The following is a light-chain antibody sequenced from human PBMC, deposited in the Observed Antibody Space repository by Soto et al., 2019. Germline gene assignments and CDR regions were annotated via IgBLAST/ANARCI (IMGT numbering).Light chain of an antibody. CDR2: AVS. J-gene: IGLJ1*01. Sequence: QSVVTQPASVSGSPGQSITISCTGTSSDVGGYNYVSWYQQHPGKAPKLMIYAVSNRPSGVPNRFSGSKSGNTASLTISGLQAEDEADYYCNSCTSTNTYVFGTGTKVTV. CDR3: NSCTSTNTYV. V-gene: IGLV2-14*01. CDR1: SSDVGGYNY.